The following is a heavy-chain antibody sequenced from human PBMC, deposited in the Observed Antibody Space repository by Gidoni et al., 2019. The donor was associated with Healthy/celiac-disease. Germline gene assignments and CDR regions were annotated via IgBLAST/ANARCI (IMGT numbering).Heavy chain of an antibody. J-gene: IGHJ4*02. CDR2: ISYDGSNK. CDR1: GFTVSSYA. CDR3: ARDRPGYYDFWSGYLDY. D-gene: IGHD3-3*01. V-gene: IGHV3-30-3*01. Sequence: QVKLVEAGGGVVQPGRSLRLSCAASGFTVSSYAMHWVRQAPGKGLEWVAVISYDGSNKYYADSVKGRFTISRDNSKNTLYLQMNSLRAEDTAVYYCARDRPGYYDFWSGYLDYWGQGTLVTVSS.